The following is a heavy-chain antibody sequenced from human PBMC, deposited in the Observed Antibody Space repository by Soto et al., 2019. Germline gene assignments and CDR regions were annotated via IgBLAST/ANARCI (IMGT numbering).Heavy chain of an antibody. V-gene: IGHV1-3*01. CDR1: GYTFTSYA. D-gene: IGHD3-10*01. Sequence: ASVKVSCKASGYTFTSYAMHWVRQAPGQMLEWMGWINAGNGNTKYSQKFQGRVTITRDTSASTAYMELSSLRSEDTAVYYCARGLRITMVRGVTNPAPFDYWGQGTLVTVSS. CDR3: ARGLRITMVRGVTNPAPFDY. CDR2: INAGNGNT. J-gene: IGHJ4*02.